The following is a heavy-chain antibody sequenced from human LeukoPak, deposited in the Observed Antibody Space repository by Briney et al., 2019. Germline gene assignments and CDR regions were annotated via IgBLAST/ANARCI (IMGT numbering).Heavy chain of an antibody. V-gene: IGHV3-74*01. Sequence: GGSLRLSCAASGFTFSSYWMHWVRHAPGKGLVWVSRIKSDGSTRYADSVKGRFTISRDNAKNTVSLQMNSLRAEDTGVYYCARAPSEIGGYYPEYFRHWGQGTLVTVSP. CDR2: IKSDGST. CDR1: GFTFSSYW. D-gene: IGHD3-22*01. CDR3: ARAPSEIGGYYPEYFRH. J-gene: IGHJ1*01.